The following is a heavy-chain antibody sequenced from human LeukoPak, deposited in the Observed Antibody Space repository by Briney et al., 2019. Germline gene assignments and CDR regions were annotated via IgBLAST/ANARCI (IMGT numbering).Heavy chain of an antibody. Sequence: ASVKVSCKASGYTFTGYYMHWVRQAPGQGLEWMGWINPNSGGTNNAQKFQGRVTMTRDTSISTAYMELSRLRSDDTAVYYCARGDSSGYYVFDYWGQGTLVTVSS. CDR1: GYTFTGYY. J-gene: IGHJ4*02. D-gene: IGHD3-22*01. V-gene: IGHV1-2*02. CDR2: INPNSGGT. CDR3: ARGDSSGYYVFDY.